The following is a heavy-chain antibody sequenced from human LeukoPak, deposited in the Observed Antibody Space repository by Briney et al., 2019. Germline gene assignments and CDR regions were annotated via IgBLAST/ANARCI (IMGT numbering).Heavy chain of an antibody. Sequence: GASVKVSCKASGYTFTGYYMHWVRQAPGQGLEWMGRINPNSGGTNYAQKFQGRVTMTRDTSISTAYMELSRLRSDDTAVYYCARGPDQWLVSLGYGGTDYWGQGTLVTVSS. J-gene: IGHJ4*02. CDR2: INPNSGGT. CDR1: GYTFTGYY. CDR3: ARGPDQWLVSLGYGGTDY. V-gene: IGHV1-2*06. D-gene: IGHD6-19*01.